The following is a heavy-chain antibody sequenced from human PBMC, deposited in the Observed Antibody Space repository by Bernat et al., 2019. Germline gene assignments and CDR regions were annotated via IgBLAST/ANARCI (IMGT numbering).Heavy chain of an antibody. CDR1: GFTFSGSA. Sequence: EVQLVESGGGLVQPGGSLKLSCAASGFTFSGSAMHWVRQASGKGLCWVGRIRSKANSEATAYAASVKGRFTISRDDSKNTAYLQMNSLKTEDTAVYYCTRVVISRISTYYYYGMDVWGQGTTVTVSS. J-gene: IGHJ6*02. CDR3: TRVVISRISTYYYYGMDV. CDR2: IRSKANSEAT. D-gene: IGHD3-22*01. V-gene: IGHV3-73*01.